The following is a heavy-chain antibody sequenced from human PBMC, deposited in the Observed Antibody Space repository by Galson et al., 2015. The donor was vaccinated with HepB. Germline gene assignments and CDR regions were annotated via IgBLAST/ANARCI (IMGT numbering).Heavy chain of an antibody. CDR1: GYTFTSYY. CDR3: ARGQQLIVGYKGVVGYNWFDP. Sequence: SVKVSCKASGYTFTSYYMHWVRQAPGQGLEWMGIINPSGGSTSYAQKLQGRVTMTRDTSTSTVYMELSSLRSEDTAAYYCARGQQLIVGYKGVVGYNWFDPWGQGTLVTVSS. V-gene: IGHV1-46*04. J-gene: IGHJ5*02. D-gene: IGHD6-13*01. CDR2: INPSGGST.